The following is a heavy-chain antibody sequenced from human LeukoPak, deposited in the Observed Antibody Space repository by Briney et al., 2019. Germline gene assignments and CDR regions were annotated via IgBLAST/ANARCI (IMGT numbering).Heavy chain of an antibody. J-gene: IGHJ3*02. CDR1: GFTFSSYS. D-gene: IGHD4-17*01. Sequence: PGGSLRLSCAASGFTFSSYSMNWVRQAPGKGLEWVSSISSSRSYIYYADSVKGRFTISRDNAKNSLYLQMNSLRAEDTAVYYCARDSTVTTTLTYDAFDIWGQGTMVTVSS. V-gene: IGHV3-21*01. CDR3: ARDSTVTTTLTYDAFDI. CDR2: ISSSRSYI.